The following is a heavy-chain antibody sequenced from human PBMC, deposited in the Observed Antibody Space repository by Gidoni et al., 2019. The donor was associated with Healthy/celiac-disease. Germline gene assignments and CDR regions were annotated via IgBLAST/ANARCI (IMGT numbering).Heavy chain of an antibody. J-gene: IGHJ4*02. CDR1: GGSFSGYY. CDR3: ARRKITMVRGVKVGFDY. CDR2: INHSGST. Sequence: QVQLQQWGAGLLKPSETLSLTCAVYGGSFSGYYWSWIRQPPGKGLEWIGEINHSGSTNYNPSLKSRVTISVDTSKNQFSLKLSSVTAADTAVYYCARRKITMVRGVKVGFDYWGQGTLVTVSS. D-gene: IGHD3-10*01. V-gene: IGHV4-34*01.